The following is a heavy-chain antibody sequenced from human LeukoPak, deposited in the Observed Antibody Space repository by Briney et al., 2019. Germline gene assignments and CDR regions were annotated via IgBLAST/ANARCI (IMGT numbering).Heavy chain of an antibody. CDR3: ARMGYGLYYFDY. J-gene: IGHJ4*02. CDR1: GGSFSGYY. CDR2: INHSGST. Sequence: PSETLSLTCAVYGGSFSGYYWSWIRQPPGKGLEWIGEINHSGSTNYNPSLKSRVTISVDTSKNQFSLKLSSVTAADTAVYYCARMGYGLYYFDYWGQGTLVTVSS. D-gene: IGHD3/OR15-3a*01. V-gene: IGHV4-34*01.